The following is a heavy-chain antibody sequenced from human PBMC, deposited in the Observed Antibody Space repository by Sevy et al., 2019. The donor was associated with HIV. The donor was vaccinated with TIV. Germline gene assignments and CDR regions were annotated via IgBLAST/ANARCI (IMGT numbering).Heavy chain of an antibody. V-gene: IGHV3-9*01. D-gene: IGHD2-21*01. CDR1: GFPFNDHA. Sequence: GGSLRLSCAASGFPFNDHAMHWVRQVPGKGLEWVSGVSWNSRNIGYADSVRGRFYISRDNARHFLYLEMNSLRPEDTALYYCAKDINRGCDGVNCYSYYYYFYGLDVWGQGTTVTVSS. CDR3: AKDINRGCDGVNCYSYYYYFYGLDV. CDR2: VSWNSRNI. J-gene: IGHJ6*02.